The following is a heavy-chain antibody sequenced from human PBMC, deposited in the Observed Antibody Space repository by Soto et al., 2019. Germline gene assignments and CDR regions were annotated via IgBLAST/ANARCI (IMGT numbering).Heavy chain of an antibody. CDR1: GFTFSGYW. J-gene: IGHJ4*02. V-gene: IGHV3-7*05. Sequence: EVQLADSGGDWVQPGGSLRLSCAASGFTFSGYWMTWVRQAPGKGLEWVASIKEDGSEDHFVDSVKGRFTISRDNSKNSVYLQMSSLRAEDTAVYYCARGASDSDYWGQGTLVTVSS. D-gene: IGHD2-21*01. CDR2: IKEDGSED. CDR3: ARGASDSDY.